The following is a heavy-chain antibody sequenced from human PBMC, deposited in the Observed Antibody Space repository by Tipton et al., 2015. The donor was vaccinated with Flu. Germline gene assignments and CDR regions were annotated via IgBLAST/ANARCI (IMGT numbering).Heavy chain of an antibody. J-gene: IGHJ4*02. Sequence: QLVQSGAEVKKPGESLKISCKGSGYSFTSYWIGWVRQMPGKGLEWVGIIYPGDSDTRYSPSFQGQVTISADKSISTAYLQWSSLKASDTAMYYCARWADCSSTSCYSSVDYWGQGTLVTVSS. CDR3: ARWADCSSTSCYSSVDY. D-gene: IGHD2-2*02. CDR1: GYSFTSYW. V-gene: IGHV5-51*01. CDR2: IYPGDSDT.